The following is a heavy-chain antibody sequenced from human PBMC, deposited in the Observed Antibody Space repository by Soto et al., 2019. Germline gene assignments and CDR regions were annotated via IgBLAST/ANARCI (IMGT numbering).Heavy chain of an antibody. V-gene: IGHV1-69*13. D-gene: IGHD2-15*01. CDR2: IIPIFGTA. CDR3: ARTLGRHCSGGSCYMTFDY. J-gene: IGHJ4*02. Sequence: SVKVSCKASGGTFSSYAISWVRQAPGQGLEWMGGIIPIFGTANYAQKFQGRVTITADESTSTAYMELSSLRSEDTAVYYCARTLGRHCSGGSCYMTFDYWGQGTLVTVSS. CDR1: GGTFSSYA.